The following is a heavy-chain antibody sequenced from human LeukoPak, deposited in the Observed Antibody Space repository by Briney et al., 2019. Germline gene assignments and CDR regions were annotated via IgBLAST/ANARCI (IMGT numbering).Heavy chain of an antibody. J-gene: IGHJ3*02. CDR3: AREREYYYDSSGYYSDAFDI. CDR1: GGSITSYF. V-gene: IGHV4-59*01. CDR2: FYDSGST. Sequence: SETLSLTCAVSGGSITSYFWSWIRQPPGKGLEWIGYFYDSGSTKYNPSLKSRVTISVDTSKNQFSLKLNSVTAADTDVYYCAREREYYYDSSGYYSDAFDIWGQGTMVTVSS. D-gene: IGHD3-22*01.